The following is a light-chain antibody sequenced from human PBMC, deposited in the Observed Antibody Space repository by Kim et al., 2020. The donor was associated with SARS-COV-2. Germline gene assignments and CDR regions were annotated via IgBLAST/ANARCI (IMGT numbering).Light chain of an antibody. J-gene: IGKJ1*01. CDR3: QQHGSAPWT. Sequence: PGERATLPCRASQSVSNNDLAWYQQNPGQAPRLLIYDASRRATGIADRFSGSGSGTDFTLTISRLEPEDFAVYHCQQHGSAPWTFGQGTKVDIK. V-gene: IGKV3-20*01. CDR2: DAS. CDR1: QSVSNND.